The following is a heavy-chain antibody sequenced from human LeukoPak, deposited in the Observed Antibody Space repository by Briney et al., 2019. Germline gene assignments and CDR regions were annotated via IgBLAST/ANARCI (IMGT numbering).Heavy chain of an antibody. CDR3: ARDLLEVLGSSWFYNWFDP. CDR2: INPNSGGT. J-gene: IGHJ5*02. D-gene: IGHD6-13*01. Sequence: ASVKVSCKASGYTFTGYYMHWVRQAPGQGLEWMGWINPNSGGTNYAQKFQGRVTMTRDTSISTAYMELSRLGSDDTAVYYCARDLLEVLGSSWFYNWFDPWGQGTLVTVSS. CDR1: GYTFTGYY. V-gene: IGHV1-2*02.